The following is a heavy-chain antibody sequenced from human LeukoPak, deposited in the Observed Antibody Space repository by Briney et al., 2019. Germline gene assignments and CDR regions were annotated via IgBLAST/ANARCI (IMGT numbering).Heavy chain of an antibody. D-gene: IGHD5-18*01. Sequence: SETLSLTCTVSGGSIRSRSYYWGLIRQPPGKRLEWIGSIHYSGSTYYSASLKSRVTITVDTSKNRFSMKLSAGTAAETAVYFGARHAVDTAMPQFDYWGQGTLVTVSS. CDR1: GGSIRSRSYY. CDR3: ARHAVDTAMPQFDY. J-gene: IGHJ4*02. V-gene: IGHV4-39*01. CDR2: IHYSGST.